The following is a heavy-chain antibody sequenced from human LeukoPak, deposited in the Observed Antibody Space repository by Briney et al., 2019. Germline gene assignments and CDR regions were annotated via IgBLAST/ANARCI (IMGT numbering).Heavy chain of an antibody. CDR1: GSTVSSNY. J-gene: IGHJ4*02. Sequence: GGSLRLSCAASGSTVSSNYMSWVRQAPGKGLEWVSVIYSGGSTYYADSVKGRFTISRDNSKNTLYLQMNSLRAEDTAVYYCARRMGGQLLSPDYWGQGTLVTVSS. V-gene: IGHV3-53*01. D-gene: IGHD3-10*01. CDR2: IYSGGST. CDR3: ARRMGGQLLSPDY.